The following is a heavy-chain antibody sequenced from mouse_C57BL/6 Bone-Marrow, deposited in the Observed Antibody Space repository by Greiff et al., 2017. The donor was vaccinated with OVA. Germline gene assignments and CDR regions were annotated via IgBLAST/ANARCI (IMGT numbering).Heavy chain of an antibody. D-gene: IGHD4-1*01. CDR1: GFPLSTSGMG. V-gene: IGHV8-12*01. CDR3: ARSLLNWEWFAY. Sequence: QVTLKECGPGILQSSQTLSLTCSFSGFPLSTSGMGVSWIRQPSGKGLEWPAHIYWDDDKRFNPSLKSWLTISKDTSRNQVFLKITSVDAADAATYYCARSLLNWEWFAYWGQGTLVTVSA. J-gene: IGHJ3*01. CDR2: IYWDDDK.